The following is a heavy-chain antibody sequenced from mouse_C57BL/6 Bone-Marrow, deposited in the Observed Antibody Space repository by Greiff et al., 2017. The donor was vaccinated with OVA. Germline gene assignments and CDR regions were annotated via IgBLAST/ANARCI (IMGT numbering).Heavy chain of an antibody. CDR2: ISYDGSN. J-gene: IGHJ2*01. Sequence: EVQRVESGPGLVKPSQSLSLTCSVTGYSITSGYYWNWIRQFPGNKLEWMGYISYDGSNNYNPSLKNRISITRDTSKNQFFLKLNSVTTEDTATYYCARYYYGSRVYFDYWGQGTTLTVSS. V-gene: IGHV3-6*01. CDR3: ARYYYGSRVYFDY. D-gene: IGHD1-1*01. CDR1: GYSITSGYY.